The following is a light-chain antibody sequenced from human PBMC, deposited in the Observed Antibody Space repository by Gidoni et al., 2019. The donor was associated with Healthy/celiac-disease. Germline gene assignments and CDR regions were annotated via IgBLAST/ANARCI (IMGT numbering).Light chain of an antibody. J-gene: IGKJ5*01. CDR1: QSVRSY. V-gene: IGKV3-11*01. CDR3: QQRSNWPSIT. Sequence: EIVLTQSPATLSLSPGERATLSCRASQSVRSYLAWYQRKPGQAPRLLIYDASNRATGIPARFSGSGSGTDFTLTISSLEPEDFAVYYCQQRSNWPSITFGQGTRLEIK. CDR2: DAS.